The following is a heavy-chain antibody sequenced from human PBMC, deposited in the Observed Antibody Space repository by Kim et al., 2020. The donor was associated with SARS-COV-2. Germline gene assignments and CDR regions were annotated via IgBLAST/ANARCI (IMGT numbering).Heavy chain of an antibody. CDR1: GFTFNIYA. CDR3: ARDRTVGATNWYFDL. D-gene: IGHD1-26*01. J-gene: IGHJ2*01. V-gene: IGHV3-23*01. Sequence: GGSLRLSCAASGFTFNIYAMTWVRQGPGKGLEWVSAVVGGGGSTNYADSVKGRFTISRDNSKNMLYLQMNSLRAEDTAIYYCARDRTVGATNWYFDLWGRGTLVTVSS. CDR2: VVGGGGST.